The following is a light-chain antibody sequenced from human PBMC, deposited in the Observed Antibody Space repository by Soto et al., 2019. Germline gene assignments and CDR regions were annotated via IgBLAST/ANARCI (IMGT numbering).Light chain of an antibody. Sequence: QSALTQPASVSGSPGQSITISCTGTSSDVGGYNYVSWYQQHPGKAPKRMIYEVSNRPSGVSNRFSGSKSGNKASLTISGLQAEAEADYYCSSYTSSSTWVFGGGTKLTVL. J-gene: IGLJ3*02. CDR1: SSDVGGYNY. V-gene: IGLV2-14*01. CDR2: EVS. CDR3: SSYTSSSTWV.